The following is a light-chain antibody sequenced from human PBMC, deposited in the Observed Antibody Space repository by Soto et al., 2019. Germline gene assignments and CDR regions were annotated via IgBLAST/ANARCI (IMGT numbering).Light chain of an antibody. CDR1: QSVCNN. CDR2: GAS. J-gene: IGKJ1*01. V-gene: IGKV3-15*01. CDR3: QQYNTWPRT. Sequence: EIVMTQSPATLSVSPGERATLSCRASQSVCNNLAWYQQKPGQAPRLLIYGASTRATGIPARFSGSGSGTDFTLTVSSLQAEDFAVYYCQQYNTWPRTFGQGTKVEIK.